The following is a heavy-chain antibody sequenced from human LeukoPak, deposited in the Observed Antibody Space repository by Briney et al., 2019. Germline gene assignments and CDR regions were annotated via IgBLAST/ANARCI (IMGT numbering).Heavy chain of an antibody. CDR1: GFTFSSYA. D-gene: IGHD2-15*01. CDR2: ISGSGGST. V-gene: IGHV3-23*01. J-gene: IGHJ4*02. Sequence: AGGSLRLSCAASGFTFSSYAMSWVRQAPGKGLEWVSAISGSGGSTYYADSVKGRFTISRDNAKNSLYLQMNSLRAEDTAVYYCASLSGGYCSGGSCYYFDYWGQGTLVTVSS. CDR3: ASLSGGYCSGGSCYYFDY.